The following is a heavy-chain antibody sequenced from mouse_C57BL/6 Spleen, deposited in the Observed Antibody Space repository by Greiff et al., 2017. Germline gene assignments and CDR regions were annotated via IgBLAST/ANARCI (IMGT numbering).Heavy chain of an antibody. CDR3: ARTEYYGSSYRGYYAMDY. V-gene: IGHV1-64*01. D-gene: IGHD1-1*01. J-gene: IGHJ4*01. CDR1: GYTFTSYW. Sequence: VKLQQPGAELVKPGASVKLSCKASGYTFTSYWMHWVKQRPGQGLEWIGMIHPTSGSTNYNEKFKSKATLTVDKSSSTAYMQLSSLTSEDSAVYYCARTEYYGSSYRGYYAMDYWGQGTSVTVSS. CDR2: IHPTSGST.